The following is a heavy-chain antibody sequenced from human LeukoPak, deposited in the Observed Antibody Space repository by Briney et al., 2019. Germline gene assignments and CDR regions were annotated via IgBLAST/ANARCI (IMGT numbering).Heavy chain of an antibody. CDR3: ARRIGHGFYDYLDY. D-gene: IGHD3-16*01. J-gene: IGHJ4*02. V-gene: IGHV4-59*08. CDR2: NDYSGDA. CDR1: GGPITSYY. Sequence: SETLSLTCTVSGGPITSYYWSWIRQPPGEGLEWVGYNDYSGDAGYNPSLRSRVSISLDTSKNEFSLRLSSVTAADTAVYYCARRIGHGFYDYLDYWGQGALVIVSS.